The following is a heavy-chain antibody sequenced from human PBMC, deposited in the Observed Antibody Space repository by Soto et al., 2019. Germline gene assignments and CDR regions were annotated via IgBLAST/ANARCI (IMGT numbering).Heavy chain of an antibody. D-gene: IGHD6-19*01. CDR2: VIHTGRT. CDR1: ARSFSGYY. J-gene: IGHJ4*02. Sequence: SETLSLTCTVYARSFSGYYWSWIRQPPGKGLEWIGEVIHTGRTNYNPSLKGRVTISVDTSKNQFSLNLSSVTAADTAVYYCARSPKSSAFPYYFDFWGQGTQVTVSS. CDR3: ARSPKSSAFPYYFDF. V-gene: IGHV4-34*12.